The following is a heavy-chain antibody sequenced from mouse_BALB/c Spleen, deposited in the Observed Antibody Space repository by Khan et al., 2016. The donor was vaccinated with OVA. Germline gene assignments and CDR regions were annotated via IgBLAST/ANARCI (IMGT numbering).Heavy chain of an antibody. D-gene: IGHD3-3*01. Sequence: QIQLVQSGPGLVAPSQSLSITCTVYGYSLTRYGVHWVRQPPGKGLEWLGLIWAGGSTNYNWALMSRLSISIDNSTSLVFLLMNSLQTDDTALYYCARSKYLARYWGQGTTLTVSS. CDR1: GYSLTRYG. CDR2: IWAGGST. CDR3: ARSKYLARY. J-gene: IGHJ2*01. V-gene: IGHV2-9*02.